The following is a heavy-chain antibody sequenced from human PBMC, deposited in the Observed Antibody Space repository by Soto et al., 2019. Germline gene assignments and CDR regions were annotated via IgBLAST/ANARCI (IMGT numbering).Heavy chain of an antibody. D-gene: IGHD3-9*01. J-gene: IGHJ4*02. Sequence: PSETLSLTCAVYGVSFKDYYWSWIRQPPGKGLEWIGEINHSESTNYNPSLKSRVTISVDTSKNQFSLKLSSVTAADTAVYYCARRGSTDYYHFDYWGQGTLVTVS. V-gene: IGHV4-34*01. CDR2: INHSEST. CDR3: ARRGSTDYYHFDY. CDR1: GVSFKDYY.